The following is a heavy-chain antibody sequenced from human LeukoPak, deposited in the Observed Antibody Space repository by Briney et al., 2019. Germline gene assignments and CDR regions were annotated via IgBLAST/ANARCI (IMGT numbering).Heavy chain of an antibody. D-gene: IGHD3-16*01. CDR3: ARAKKIWSTLGD. CDR1: EFIFSTYV. J-gene: IGHJ4*02. CDR2: ISADGSST. Sequence: PGGSLRLSCTAPEFIFSTYVMHWVRQAPGKGLECVAVISADGSSTYYADSVRGRFTISRDNSKNTLFVQMNSLRPEDTAMYHCARAKKIWSTLGDWGQGTLVTVSS. V-gene: IGHV3-30-3*01.